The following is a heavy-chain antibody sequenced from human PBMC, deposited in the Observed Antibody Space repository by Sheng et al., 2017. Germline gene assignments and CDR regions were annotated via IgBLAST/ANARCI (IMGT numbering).Heavy chain of an antibody. CDR3: AKRGIAISWFDP. V-gene: IGHV3-23*04. J-gene: IGHJ5*02. D-gene: IGHD2-21*01. Sequence: EVQLVESGGDLAHPGGTLRLSCAASGFTFSDYGMYWVRQAPGKGLEWVSGITGGGTTTYYADSVKGRFTISRDNSKNTLYLQMNSLRVEDTAIYYCAKRGIAISWFDPWGQGTLVTVSS. CDR1: GFTFSDYG. CDR2: ITGGGTTT.